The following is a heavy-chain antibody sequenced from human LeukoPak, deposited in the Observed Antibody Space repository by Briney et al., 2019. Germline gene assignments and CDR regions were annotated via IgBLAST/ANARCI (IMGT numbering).Heavy chain of an antibody. CDR1: GFTFSSYA. J-gene: IGHJ4*02. CDR3: ARRRGGYSYGKLDY. D-gene: IGHD5-18*01. CDR2: ISGSGGST. V-gene: IGHV3-23*01. Sequence: GGSLRLSCATSGFTFSSYAMSWVRQAPGKGLEWVSAISGSGGSTYYADSVKGRFTISRDNSKNTLYLQMNSLRAEDTAVYYCARRRGGYSYGKLDYWGQGTLVTVSS.